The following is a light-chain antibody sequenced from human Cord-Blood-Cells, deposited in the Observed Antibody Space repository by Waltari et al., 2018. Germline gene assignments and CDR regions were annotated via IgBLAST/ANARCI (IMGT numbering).Light chain of an antibody. Sequence: EIVLTQSPATPPLSPGERATLTCRASQSVSSYLAWYQQKPGQAPRLLIYDASNRATGIPARFSGSGSGTDFTLTISSLEPEDFAVYYCQQRSNWPPFTFGPGTKVDIK. CDR2: DAS. CDR3: QQRSNWPPFT. CDR1: QSVSSY. J-gene: IGKJ3*01. V-gene: IGKV3-11*01.